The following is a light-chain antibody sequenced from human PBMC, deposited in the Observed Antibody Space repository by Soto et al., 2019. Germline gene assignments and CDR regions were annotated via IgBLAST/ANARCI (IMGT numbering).Light chain of an antibody. Sequence: SYELTQPPSVSVSPGQTASITCSGDKLGDKYASWYQQKPGRSPVLLIYEDRKRPSGIPERFSGSNSGNTATLTIGGTQAMDEADYYCQAWDTSAAVFGGGTKLTVL. CDR1: KLGDKY. CDR2: EDR. J-gene: IGLJ2*01. CDR3: QAWDTSAAV. V-gene: IGLV3-1*01.